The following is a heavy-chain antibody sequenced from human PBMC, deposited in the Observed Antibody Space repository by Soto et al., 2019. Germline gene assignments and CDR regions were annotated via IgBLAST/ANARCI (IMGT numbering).Heavy chain of an antibody. CDR2: VNPSGGHT. J-gene: IGHJ4*02. Sequence: QVQLMQSGAEVKKPGASVKVSYKASGDTFTDYYIHWVRQAPGQGLEWMGTVNPSGGHTTYAQHFLGRVTMTRDTSTSTLYMELTSLTSDDTAIYSCARGGHVVVVTAALDYWGQGTLVTVSS. D-gene: IGHD2-21*02. CDR3: ARGGHVVVVTAALDY. V-gene: IGHV1-46*01. CDR1: GDTFTDYY.